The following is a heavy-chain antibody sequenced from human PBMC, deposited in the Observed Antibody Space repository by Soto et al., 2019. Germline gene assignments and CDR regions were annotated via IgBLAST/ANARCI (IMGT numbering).Heavy chain of an antibody. CDR1: GYTFTSYG. J-gene: IGHJ6*02. Sequence: GASVKVSCKASGYTFTSYGISWVRQAPGQGLEWMGGIIPIFGTANYAQKFQGRVTITADESTSTAYMELSSLRSEDTAVYYCATLGYCISTSCYDEDYYYYYGMDVWGQGTTVTVSS. CDR2: IIPIFGTA. V-gene: IGHV1-69*13. CDR3: ATLGYCISTSCYDEDYYYYYGMDV. D-gene: IGHD2-2*01.